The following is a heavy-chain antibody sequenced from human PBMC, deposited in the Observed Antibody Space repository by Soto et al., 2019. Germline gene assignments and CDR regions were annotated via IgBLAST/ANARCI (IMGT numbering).Heavy chain of an antibody. CDR3: TTDNPRITGTNEAGYYYYGMDV. J-gene: IGHJ6*02. V-gene: IGHV3-15*07. CDR1: GFTFSNAW. CDR2: IKSKTDGGTT. D-gene: IGHD1-20*01. Sequence: PGGSLRLSCAASGFTFSNAWMNWVRQAPGKGLEWVGRIKSKTDGGTTDYAAPVKGRFTISRDDSKNTLYLQMNSLKTEDTAVYYCTTDNPRITGTNEAGYYYYGMDVWGQGTSVTVSS.